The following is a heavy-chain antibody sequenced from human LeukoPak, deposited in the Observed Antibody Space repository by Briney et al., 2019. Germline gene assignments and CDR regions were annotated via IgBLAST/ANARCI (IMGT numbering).Heavy chain of an antibody. J-gene: IGHJ3*02. V-gene: IGHV4-59*12. CDR1: GGSISSYY. Sequence: SETLSLTCTVSGGSISSYYWSWIRQPPGKGLEWIGYIYYSGSTNYNPSLKSRVTMSVDTSKNQFSLKLSSVTAADTAVYYCATTRRGTPGALDTWGQGTMVTVSS. CDR2: IYYSGST. CDR3: ATTRRGTPGALDT. D-gene: IGHD3-16*01.